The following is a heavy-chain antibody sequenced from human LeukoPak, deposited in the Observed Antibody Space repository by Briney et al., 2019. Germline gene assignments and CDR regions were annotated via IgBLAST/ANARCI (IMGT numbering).Heavy chain of an antibody. CDR2: ISYDGSNK. D-gene: IGHD3-10*01. J-gene: IGHJ4*02. V-gene: IGHV3-30*04. CDR3: ARARPVLLWFGELFQGALDC. Sequence: GGSLRLSCAASGFTFSSYAMHWVRQAPGKGLEWVAVISYDGSNKYYADSVKGRFTISRDNSKNTLYLQMNSLRAEDTAVYYCARARPVLLWFGELFQGALDCWGQGTLVTVSS. CDR1: GFTFSSYA.